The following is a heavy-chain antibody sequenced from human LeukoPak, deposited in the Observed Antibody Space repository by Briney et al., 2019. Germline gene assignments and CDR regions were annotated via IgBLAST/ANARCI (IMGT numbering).Heavy chain of an antibody. Sequence: GGSLRLSCAASGFTFSSYGMHWVRQAPGKGLEWVAVISYDGSNKYYADSVKGRFTISRDNSKNTLYLQMNSLRAEGTAVYYCAKDGVPYCSSTSCSTAIIYYYGMDVWGQGTTVTVSS. D-gene: IGHD2-2*01. CDR3: AKDGVPYCSSTSCSTAIIYYYGMDV. CDR2: ISYDGSNK. J-gene: IGHJ6*02. CDR1: GFTFSSYG. V-gene: IGHV3-30*18.